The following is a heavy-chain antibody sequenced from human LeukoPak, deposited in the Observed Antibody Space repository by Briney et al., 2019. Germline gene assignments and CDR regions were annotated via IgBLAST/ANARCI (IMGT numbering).Heavy chain of an antibody. CDR1: GFTFSSYA. CDR3: AKDPHYDFWSGYIGRFDY. V-gene: IGHV3-23*01. CDR2: ISGSGGST. Sequence: GGSLRLSCAASGFTFSSYAMSWVRQAPGKGLEWVSAISGSGGSTYYADSVKGRFTISRDNSKNTLYLQMSSLRAEDTAVYYCAKDPHYDFWSGYIGRFDYWGQGTLVTVSS. J-gene: IGHJ4*02. D-gene: IGHD3-3*01.